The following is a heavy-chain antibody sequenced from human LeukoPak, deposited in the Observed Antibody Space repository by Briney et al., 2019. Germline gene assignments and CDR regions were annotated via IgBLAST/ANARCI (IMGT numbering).Heavy chain of an antibody. V-gene: IGHV4-61*02. D-gene: IGHD3-22*01. Sequence: SETLSLTCTVSGGSISSGSYYWSWIRQPAGKGLEWIGRIYTSGSTNYNPSLKSRVTISVDTSKNQFSLKLSSVTAADTAVYYCARVTTIVVWGAFDIWGQGTMVTVSS. J-gene: IGHJ3*02. CDR2: IYTSGST. CDR3: ARVTTIVVWGAFDI. CDR1: GGSISSGSYY.